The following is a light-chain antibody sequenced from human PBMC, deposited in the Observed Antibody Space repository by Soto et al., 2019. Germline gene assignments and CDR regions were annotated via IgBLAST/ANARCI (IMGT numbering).Light chain of an antibody. CDR1: QIISSW. CDR2: EAS. V-gene: IGKV1-5*01. Sequence: DIQMTQSPSTLSASVGDRVTITCRASQIISSWLAWYQQKPGTAPKLLIYEASNLESGVPSRFSGSGSGTEFTLTISSLQPDDFATYYCQQYYSDWTFGQGTKVDIK. CDR3: QQYYSDWT. J-gene: IGKJ1*01.